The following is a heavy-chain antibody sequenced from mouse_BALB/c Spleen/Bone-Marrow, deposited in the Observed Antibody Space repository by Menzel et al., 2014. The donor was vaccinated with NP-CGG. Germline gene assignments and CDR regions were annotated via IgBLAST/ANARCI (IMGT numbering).Heavy chain of an antibody. D-gene: IGHD2-4*01. Sequence: EAQLPESGAELVTPGASVKLSCTASAFNIKDTYLHWVKQRPVPGLEWIGRIAPAHGNTKYDPKFQGKDTITADTSYNTAYLQRSSLTSEDTAVYYCARWGITTGFAYWGQGSLVTVSA. J-gene: IGHJ3*01. V-gene: IGHV14-3*02. CDR2: IAPAHGNT. CDR3: ARWGITTGFAY. CDR1: AFNIKDTY.